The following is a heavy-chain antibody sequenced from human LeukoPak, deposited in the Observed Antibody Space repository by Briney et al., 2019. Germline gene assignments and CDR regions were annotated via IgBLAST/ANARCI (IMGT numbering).Heavy chain of an antibody. CDR3: ARSSPHCSSTSCYNDAFDI. Sequence: PGGSLRLSCAASGFTFSSYSMNWVRQAPGKGLEWVSSISSSSSYIYYADSVKGRFTISRDNAKNSVYLQMNSLRAEDTAVYYCARSSPHCSSTSCYNDAFDIWGQGTMVTVSS. J-gene: IGHJ3*02. CDR1: GFTFSSYS. CDR2: ISSSSSYI. D-gene: IGHD2-2*02. V-gene: IGHV3-21*01.